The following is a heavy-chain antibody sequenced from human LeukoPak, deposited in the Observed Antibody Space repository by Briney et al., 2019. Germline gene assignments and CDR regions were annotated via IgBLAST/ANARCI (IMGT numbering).Heavy chain of an antibody. CDR3: ARGRSGLAAAGTYDY. CDR1: GYIFTSSD. V-gene: IGHV1-8*01. CDR2: INPNSGRT. Sequence: ASVKVSCKASGYIFTSSDINWVRPAAGQGLEWMGWINPNSGRTGYAQKFQGRVTMTANTSISTAYMELSSLRFDDTAVYNCARGRSGLAAAGTYDYWGQGTLITVSS. D-gene: IGHD6-13*01. J-gene: IGHJ4*02.